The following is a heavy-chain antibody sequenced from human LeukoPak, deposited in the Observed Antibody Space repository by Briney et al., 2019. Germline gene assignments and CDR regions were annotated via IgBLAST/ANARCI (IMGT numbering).Heavy chain of an antibody. D-gene: IGHD3-3*01. CDR1: GFTFSSYS. J-gene: IGHJ4*02. Sequence: GGSLRLSCAASGFTFSSYSMNWVRQAPGKGLEWVSYISSSSSTIYYADSVKGRFTISRDNAKNSLYLQMNSLRAEDTAVYYCARLGEYDFWSGYPPWGQGTLVTVSS. CDR3: ARLGEYDFWSGYPP. V-gene: IGHV3-48*01. CDR2: ISSSSSTI.